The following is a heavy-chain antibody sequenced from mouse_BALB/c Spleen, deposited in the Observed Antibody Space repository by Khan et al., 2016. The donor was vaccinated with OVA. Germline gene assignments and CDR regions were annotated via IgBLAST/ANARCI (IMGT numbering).Heavy chain of an antibody. CDR2: ISYSGST. Sequence: VQLKESGPGLVNPSQSLSLTCTVTGYSITSDYAWNWIRQFPGNKLEWMGYISYSGSTSYNPSLKSRISITRDTSKNQFFLQLNSVTTEDTATSSCYGTNGYYFYAMDYWGQGTSVTVSS. V-gene: IGHV3-2*02. CDR3: YGTNGYYFYAMDY. J-gene: IGHJ4*01. D-gene: IGHD2-3*01. CDR1: GYSITSDYA.